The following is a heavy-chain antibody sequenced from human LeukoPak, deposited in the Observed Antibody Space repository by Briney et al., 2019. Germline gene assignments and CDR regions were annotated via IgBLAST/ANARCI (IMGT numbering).Heavy chain of an antibody. D-gene: IGHD2-15*01. CDR1: GFTFSSYW. CDR2: INHSGST. J-gene: IGHJ6*03. Sequence: GSLRLSCAASGFTFSSYWMSWIRQPPGKGLEWIGEINHSGSTNYNPSLKSRVTISVDTSKNQFSLKLSSVTAADTAVYYCARVSFFRWAATRPSYYYYYMDVWGKGTTVTISS. CDR3: ARVSFFRWAATRPSYYYYYMDV. V-gene: IGHV4-34*01.